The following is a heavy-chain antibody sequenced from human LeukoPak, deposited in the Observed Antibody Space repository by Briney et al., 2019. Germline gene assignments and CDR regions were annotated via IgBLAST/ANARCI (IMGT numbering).Heavy chain of an antibody. D-gene: IGHD2/OR15-2a*01. CDR1: GGSISSGGYS. CDR3: ARADVNRSGFDY. CDR2: IYHSGST. Sequence: PSETLSLTCAVSGGSISSGGYSWSWIRQPPGKGLEWIGYIYHSGSTYYNPSLKSRVTISLDRSKNQFSLKLSSVTAADTAVYYCARADVNRSGFDYWGQGTLVTVSS. V-gene: IGHV4-30-2*01. J-gene: IGHJ4*02.